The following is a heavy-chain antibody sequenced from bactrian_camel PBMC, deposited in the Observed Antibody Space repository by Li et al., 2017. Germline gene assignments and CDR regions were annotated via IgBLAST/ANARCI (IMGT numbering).Heavy chain of an antibody. Sequence: HVQLVESGGGSVHSGGSLRLSCVASGAAARTNCMGWFRQTPGKEREKVASIYTREGITQYHDSVKGRFTISSDAAKNTVNTVYLHMNSLKPEDTAMYYCAAESSDDIETFYTDDAGFPWTSAEFGYWGQGTQVTVS. CDR1: GAAARTNC. V-gene: IGHV3S53*01. CDR2: IYTREGIT. CDR3: AAESSDDIETFYTDDAGFPWTSAEFGY. J-gene: IGHJ6*01. D-gene: IGHD2*01.